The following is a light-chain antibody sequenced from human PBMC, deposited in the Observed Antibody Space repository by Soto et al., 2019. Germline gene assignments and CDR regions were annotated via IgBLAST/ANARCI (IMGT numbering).Light chain of an antibody. V-gene: IGLV1-47*01. CDR2: RND. Sequence: QSVLTQPSSVSGTPGQGVTISCSGSISNIGNNYVYWFQQLPGTAPKVLSNRNDQRPSGVPYRFSGSKSGTSASLAISGLRSEDEAAYSCAAWDDTVRSYAFGTGTKVTVL. J-gene: IGLJ1*01. CDR1: ISNIGNNY. CDR3: AAWDDTVRSYA.